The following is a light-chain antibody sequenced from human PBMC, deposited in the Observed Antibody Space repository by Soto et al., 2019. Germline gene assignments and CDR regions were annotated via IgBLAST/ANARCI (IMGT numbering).Light chain of an antibody. Sequence: QSVLTQPPSASGTPGQRVTISRSGSSSNIGSNTVNWYQQLPGTAPKLLIYSNNQRPSGVPDRFSGSKSGTSASLAISGLQSEDEADYHCAAWDDSLNGYVFGTGTKVTV. J-gene: IGLJ1*01. CDR1: SSNIGSNT. CDR2: SNN. V-gene: IGLV1-44*01. CDR3: AAWDDSLNGYV.